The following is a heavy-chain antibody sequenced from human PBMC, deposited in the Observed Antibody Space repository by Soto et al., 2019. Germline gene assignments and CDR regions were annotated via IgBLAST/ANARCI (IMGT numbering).Heavy chain of an antibody. CDR1: GDSVSSNSAA. CDR3: ASGGGYSSSWYFDL. CDR2: TYYRSKWYN. Sequence: SQTLSLTCAISGDSVSSNSAAWNWIRQSPSRGLEWLGRTYYRSKWYNDYTVSVKSRITINPDTSKNQYSLQLNSVTPVDTVVYYCASGGGYSSSWYFDLWGRGTLVTV. D-gene: IGHD6-13*01. J-gene: IGHJ2*01. V-gene: IGHV6-1*01.